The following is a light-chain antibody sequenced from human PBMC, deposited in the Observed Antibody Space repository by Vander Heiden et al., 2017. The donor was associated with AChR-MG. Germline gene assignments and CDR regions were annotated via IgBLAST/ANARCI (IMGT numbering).Light chain of an antibody. CDR2: DKN. CDR1: RLRSYY. J-gene: IGLJ2*01. V-gene: IGLV3-19*01. Sequence: SSELTQDPAVSVALGQTVRITCQGDRLRSYYATWYQQKPGQAPVLVIYDKNNRPSGIPERFSGSSSGNTASLTITGAQAEDEADYYCHSRDSDSDHLVFGGGTKLTVL. CDR3: HSRDSDSDHLV.